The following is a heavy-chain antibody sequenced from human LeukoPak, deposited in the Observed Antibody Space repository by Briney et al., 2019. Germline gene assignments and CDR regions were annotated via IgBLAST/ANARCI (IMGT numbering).Heavy chain of an antibody. CDR1: GYTFTTYC. CDR2: INGYNGNT. Sequence: ASVKVSCRASGYTFTTYCITWVRQAPGQGPEWMGWINGYNGNTKYAQKFQGRVTMTTDISTSTAYMELRSLRSDDAAVYYCARDLIQLRYFDWLLRAYNWFDPWGQGTLVTVSS. D-gene: IGHD3-9*01. J-gene: IGHJ5*02. CDR3: ARDLIQLRYFDWLLRAYNWFDP. V-gene: IGHV1-18*01.